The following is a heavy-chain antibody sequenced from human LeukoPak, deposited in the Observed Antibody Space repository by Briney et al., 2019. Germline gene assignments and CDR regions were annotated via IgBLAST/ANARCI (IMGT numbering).Heavy chain of an antibody. Sequence: SETLSLTCTVSGGSISSNNYYWGWIRQHPGKGLEWIGYIYYSGSTYYNPSLKSRVTISVDTSKNQFSLKLSSVTAADTAVYYCATYGDDGGYWGQGTLVTVSS. J-gene: IGHJ4*02. V-gene: IGHV4-31*03. CDR2: IYYSGST. CDR1: GGSISSNNYY. D-gene: IGHD4-23*01. CDR3: ATYGDDGGY.